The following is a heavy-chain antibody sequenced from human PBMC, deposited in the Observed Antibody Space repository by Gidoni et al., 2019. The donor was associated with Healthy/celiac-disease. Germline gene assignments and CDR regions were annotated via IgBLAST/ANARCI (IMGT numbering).Heavy chain of an antibody. D-gene: IGHD2-21*02. CDR2: IYYSGST. Sequence: QLQLQESCPGLVKPSETLSLTCTVSGGSISSSSYYWGWIRPPPGKGLEWIGSIYYSGSTYYNPSLKSRVTISVDTSKNQFSLKLSSVTAADTAVYYCARQGGGHIVVVTAPYYFDYWGQGTLVTVSS. V-gene: IGHV4-39*01. CDR3: ARQGGGHIVVVTAPYYFDY. J-gene: IGHJ4*02. CDR1: GGSISSSSYY.